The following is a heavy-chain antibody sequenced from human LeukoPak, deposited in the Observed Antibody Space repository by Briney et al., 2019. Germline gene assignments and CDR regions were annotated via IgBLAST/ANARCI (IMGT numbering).Heavy chain of an antibody. Sequence: ASVKVSCKASGYTFTSYAMHWVRQAPGKRLEWMGWINPNSGGTSYALKFQGRVTMTSDTSISTAYMDLSRLRSDDMAVYYCARGSYYDSSGYSGVRLFDYWGQGTLVTVSS. J-gene: IGHJ4*02. CDR3: ARGSYYDSSGYSGVRLFDY. D-gene: IGHD3-22*01. CDR1: GYTFTSYA. CDR2: INPNSGGT. V-gene: IGHV1-2*02.